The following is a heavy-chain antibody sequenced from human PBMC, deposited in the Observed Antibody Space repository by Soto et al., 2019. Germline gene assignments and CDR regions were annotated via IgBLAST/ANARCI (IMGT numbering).Heavy chain of an antibody. Sequence: LRLSCAASGFTFSSYAMSWVRQAPGKGLEWVSAISGSGGSTYYADSVKGRFTISRDNSKNTLYLQMNSLRAEDTAVYYCAKDLQYSSSWYDYWGQGTLVTVSS. CDR3: AKDLQYSSSWYDY. CDR1: GFTFSSYA. J-gene: IGHJ4*02. D-gene: IGHD6-13*01. V-gene: IGHV3-23*01. CDR2: ISGSGGST.